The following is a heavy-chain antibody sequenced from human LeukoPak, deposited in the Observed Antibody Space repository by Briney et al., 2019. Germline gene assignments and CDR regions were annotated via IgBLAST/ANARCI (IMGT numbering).Heavy chain of an antibody. J-gene: IGHJ4*02. D-gene: IGHD3-3*01. Sequence: ASVKVSCKASGYTFTGYYMHWVRQAPGQGLEWMGRINPNSGGTNYAQKFQGRVTMTRGTSISTAYMELSRLRSDDTAVYYCARDRSGYYLNSIDYWGQGTLVTVSS. CDR1: GYTFTGYY. CDR3: ARDRSGYYLNSIDY. V-gene: IGHV1-2*06. CDR2: INPNSGGT.